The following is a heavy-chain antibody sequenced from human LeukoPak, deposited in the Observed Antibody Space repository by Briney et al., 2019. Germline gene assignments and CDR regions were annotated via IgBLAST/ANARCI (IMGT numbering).Heavy chain of an antibody. CDR2: INPSGGST. CDR3: ARESGSYYPAPYYFDY. V-gene: IGHV1-46*01. D-gene: IGHD1-26*01. Sequence: GASVKVSCKASGYTFTGYYMHWVRQAPGQGLEWMGIINPSGGSTSYAQKFQGRVTMTRDMSTSTVYMELSSLRSEDTAVYYCARESGSYYPAPYYFDYWGQGTLVTVSS. J-gene: IGHJ4*02. CDR1: GYTFTGYY.